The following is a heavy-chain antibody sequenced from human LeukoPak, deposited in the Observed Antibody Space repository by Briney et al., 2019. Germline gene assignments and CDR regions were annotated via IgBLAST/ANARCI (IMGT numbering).Heavy chain of an antibody. D-gene: IGHD2-21*02. CDR3: TRRVGDWGHDS. J-gene: IGHJ4*02. CDR2: IRSKANNYAT. V-gene: IGHV3-73*01. Sequence: GGSLKLSCAASGFTFSDSAMHWVRQASGKGLEWVGHIRSKANNYATAYAASVKGRFTISREDSKNTAYLQMHSLNTEDTALYYCTRRVGDWGHDSWGQGTLVTVSS. CDR1: GFTFSDSA.